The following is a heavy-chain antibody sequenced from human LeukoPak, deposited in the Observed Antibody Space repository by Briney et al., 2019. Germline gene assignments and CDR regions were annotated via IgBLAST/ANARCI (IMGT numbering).Heavy chain of an antibody. CDR2: IYPGDSDT. CDR1: AYSFTSYW. D-gene: IGHD4-23*01. Sequence: GESLKISCNGSAYSFTSYWIGWVRQMPGKGLEWMGIIYPGDSDTRYSPSFQGQVTISAAKSIPTAYCQSNSMKAADTARTYITRQLYGGNSAVDYWGQGTLVTVSS. V-gene: IGHV5-51*01. J-gene: IGHJ4*02. CDR3: TRQLYGGNSAVDY.